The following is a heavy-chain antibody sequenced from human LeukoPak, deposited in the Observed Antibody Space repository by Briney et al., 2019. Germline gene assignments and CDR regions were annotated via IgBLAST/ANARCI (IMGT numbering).Heavy chain of an antibody. Sequence: GASVKVSCKASGGTFSSYAISWVRQAPGQGLEWMGGIIPIFGTANYAQKFQGRVTITADESTSTAYMELSSLRSEDTAVYYRARSSGYYRYFQHWGQGTLVTVSS. CDR2: IIPIFGTA. CDR3: ARSSGYYRYFQH. D-gene: IGHD3-22*01. J-gene: IGHJ1*01. V-gene: IGHV1-69*13. CDR1: GGTFSSYA.